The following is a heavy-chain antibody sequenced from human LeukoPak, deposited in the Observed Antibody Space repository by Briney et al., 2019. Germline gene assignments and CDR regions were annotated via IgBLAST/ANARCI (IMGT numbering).Heavy chain of an antibody. J-gene: IGHJ5*02. D-gene: IGHD4-17*01. CDR3: ARVSYGAVDWFDP. CDR1: GGSISSGSYY. Sequence: SETLSLTCTVSGGSISSGSYYWSWIRQPAGKGLEWIGRIYASGSTNYNPSLKSRVTISVDTSKNQFSLKLSSVTAADTAVYYCARVSYGAVDWFDPWGQGTLVTVSS. CDR2: IYASGST. V-gene: IGHV4-61*02.